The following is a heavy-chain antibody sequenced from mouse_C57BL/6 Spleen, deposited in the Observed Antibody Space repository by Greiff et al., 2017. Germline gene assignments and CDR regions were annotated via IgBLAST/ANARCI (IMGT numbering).Heavy chain of an antibody. J-gene: IGHJ1*03. CDR1: GYTFTSYW. D-gene: IGHD1-1*01. V-gene: IGHV1-52*01. CDR2: IDPSDSET. Sequence: QVQLQQSGAELVRPGSSVKLSCKASGYTFTSYWLHWVKQRPIQGLEWIGNIDPSDSETHYNQKFKDKATLTVDKSSSTAYMQISSLTSEDSAVYDCARSNYGSSHWYVDVGGTGTTVTVSS. CDR3: ARSNYGSSHWYVDV.